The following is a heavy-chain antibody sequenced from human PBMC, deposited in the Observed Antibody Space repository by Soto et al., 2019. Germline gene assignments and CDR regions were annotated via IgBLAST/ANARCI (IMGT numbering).Heavy chain of an antibody. CDR2: ISGSGGST. CDR3: AKVNSYSSGYYYNPYFDY. Sequence: GGSLRLSCAASGFTFSSYAMSWVRQAPGKGLEWVSAISGSGGSTYYADSVRGRFTISRDNSKNTLYLQMNSLRAEDTAVYYCAKVNSYSSGYYYNPYFDYWGQGTLVTVSS. J-gene: IGHJ4*02. V-gene: IGHV3-23*01. CDR1: GFTFSSYA. D-gene: IGHD3-22*01.